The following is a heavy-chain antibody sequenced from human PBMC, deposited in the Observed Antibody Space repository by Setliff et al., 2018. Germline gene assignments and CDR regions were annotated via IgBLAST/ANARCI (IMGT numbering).Heavy chain of an antibody. CDR3: GTRKSSGRLYYMDV. V-gene: IGHV4-61*01. Sequence: SETLSLTCTVSGDSLSGDNYFWSWIRHLPGKGLQWLGHIYYTGKTYYNPSLKSRVTISGDTSKNQVSLRLSSVTAADTAVYYCGTRKSSGRLYYMDVWGKGTTVTVSS. CDR2: IYYTGKT. D-gene: IGHD1-26*01. CDR1: GDSLSGDNYF. J-gene: IGHJ6*03.